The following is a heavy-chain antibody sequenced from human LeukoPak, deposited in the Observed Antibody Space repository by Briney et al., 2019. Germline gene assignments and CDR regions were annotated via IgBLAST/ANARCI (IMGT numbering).Heavy chain of an antibody. CDR1: GGSISSSSYY. Sequence: SETLSLTCTVSGGSISSSSYYWRWIRQPPGKGLEWIGSIYYSGSTYYNPSLKSRVTISVDTSKNQFSLKLSSVTAADTAVYYCAREGRITMVRGVGTFDIWGQGTMVTVSS. V-gene: IGHV4-39*01. D-gene: IGHD3-10*01. CDR2: IYYSGST. CDR3: AREGRITMVRGVGTFDI. J-gene: IGHJ3*02.